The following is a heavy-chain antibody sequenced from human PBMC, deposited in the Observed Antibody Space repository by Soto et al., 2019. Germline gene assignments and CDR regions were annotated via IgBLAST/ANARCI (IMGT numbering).Heavy chain of an antibody. D-gene: IGHD1-26*01. V-gene: IGHV4-31*03. CDR1: GGSISSGGYY. J-gene: IGHJ2*01. Sequence: SETLSLTCTVSGGSISSGGYYWSWIRQHPGKGLEWIGYIYYSGSTYYNPSLKSRVTISVDTPKNQFSLKLSSVTAADTAVYYCVCCWYSGNRDLHASPTQRSSDL. CDR2: IYYSGST. CDR3: VCCWYSGNRDLHASPTQRSSDL.